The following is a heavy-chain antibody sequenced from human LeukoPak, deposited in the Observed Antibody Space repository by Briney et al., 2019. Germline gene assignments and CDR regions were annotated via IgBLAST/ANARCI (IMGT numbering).Heavy chain of an antibody. D-gene: IGHD3-10*01. Sequence: GGPLRLSCAASGFTFSVAAMTWVRKAPGKGLEGVSLIGASSESTYYADSVKGRFTIYRDNAKNSLSLQMNSLRDDDTAVYYCSREGYYGAFDIWGQGTMVTVSS. CDR3: SREGYYGAFDI. J-gene: IGHJ3*02. V-gene: IGHV3-23*01. CDR1: GFTFSVAA. CDR2: IGASSEST.